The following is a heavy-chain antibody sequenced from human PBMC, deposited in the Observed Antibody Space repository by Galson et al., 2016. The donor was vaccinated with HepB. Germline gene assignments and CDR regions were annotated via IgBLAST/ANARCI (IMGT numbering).Heavy chain of an antibody. CDR2: IGSSDDAI. CDR3: ATSGPAGRAPHFYYGMDV. V-gene: IGHV3-11*01. Sequence: SLRLSCAVSGFTVSAYYMAWIRQAPGKGLEWLSYIGSSDDAISYADSAKGRFTISRDNAKNSLYLQMNSLRADDTAVYFCATSGPAGRAPHFYYGMDVWGRGTTVTVSS. CDR1: GFTVSAYY. J-gene: IGHJ6*02.